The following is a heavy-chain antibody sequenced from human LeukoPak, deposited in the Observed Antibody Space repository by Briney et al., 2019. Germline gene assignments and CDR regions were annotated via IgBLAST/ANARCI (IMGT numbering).Heavy chain of an antibody. CDR3: ARGCRVGSCYDY. J-gene: IGHJ4*02. CDR2: IYSGGST. D-gene: IGHD2-15*01. CDR1: RFTISSSY. Sequence: GGSLRLSCAASRFTISSSYMNWVRQAPGKGLEWVSVIYSGGSTYYADSVKGRFTISRDNSKNTLYLQMNSLRAEDTAVYYCARGCRVGSCYDYWGQGTLVTVSS. V-gene: IGHV3-53*01.